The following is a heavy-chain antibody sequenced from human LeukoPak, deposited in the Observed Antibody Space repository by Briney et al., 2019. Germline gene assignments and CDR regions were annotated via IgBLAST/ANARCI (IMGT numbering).Heavy chain of an antibody. CDR2: ISSSSSYT. D-gene: IGHD1-1*01. CDR1: GFTFSSYS. CDR3: ARDYNWNYEY. Sequence: PGGSLRLSCAASGFTFSSYSMNWVRQAPGKGLEWVSYISSSSSYTNYADSVKGRFTISRDNAKNSLYLQMNSLRAEDTAVYYCARDYNWNYEYWGQGTLVTVSS. J-gene: IGHJ4*02. V-gene: IGHV3-21*05.